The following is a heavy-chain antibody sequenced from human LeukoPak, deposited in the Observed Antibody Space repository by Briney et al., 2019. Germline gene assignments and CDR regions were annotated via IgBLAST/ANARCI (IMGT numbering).Heavy chain of an antibody. Sequence: ASVKVSCKASGYTFNIYAMHWVRQAPGQRLEWMGWINAGNGNTRYSQKFHDRVTITRDTSASTTYMKLSSLRSEDTAVYYCARRGGLGSGLYYYGMDVWGKGTTVTVSS. CDR1: GYTFNIYA. CDR2: INAGNGNT. CDR3: ARRGGLGSGLYYYGMDV. D-gene: IGHD3-10*01. J-gene: IGHJ6*04. V-gene: IGHV1-3*01.